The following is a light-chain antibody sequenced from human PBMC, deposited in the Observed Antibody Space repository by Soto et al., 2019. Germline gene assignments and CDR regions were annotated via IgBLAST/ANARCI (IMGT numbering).Light chain of an antibody. V-gene: IGKV3-20*01. CDR1: QSVSSSY. CDR3: QQYGSSRT. Sequence: EIVLTQSPGTLSLSPGERATLSCRASQSVSSSYLAWYQQIPGQAPRLLIYGASFRATGIPDRFSGSGSGTDSTLTISALEPEDFAVYYCQQYGSSRTFGQGTKVDIK. J-gene: IGKJ1*01. CDR2: GAS.